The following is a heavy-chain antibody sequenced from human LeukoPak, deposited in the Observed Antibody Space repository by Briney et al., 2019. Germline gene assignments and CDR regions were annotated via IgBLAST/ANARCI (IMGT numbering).Heavy chain of an antibody. CDR2: ISGSGSST. CDR1: GFTFSSYA. CDR3: AKVPSMVRGVAFDY. J-gene: IGHJ4*02. Sequence: PGGSLRLSCAATGFTFSSYAMSWVRQAPGKGLEWVSAISGSGSSTYYADSVKGRVTIPRDNSKNTLYLQMNSLRAEDTAVYYCAKVPSMVRGVAFDYWGQGTLVTVSS. D-gene: IGHD3-10*01. V-gene: IGHV3-23*01.